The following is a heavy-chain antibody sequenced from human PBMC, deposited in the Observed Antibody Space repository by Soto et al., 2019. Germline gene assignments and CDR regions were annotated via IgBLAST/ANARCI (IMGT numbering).Heavy chain of an antibody. V-gene: IGHV4-39*02. CDR2: IYYSGST. J-gene: IGHJ6*02. CDR3: ARERRYYDYYGMDV. CDR1: GGSISSCSYY. Sequence: SETLSLTCTVSGGSISSCSYYWGWIRQPPGKGLEWIGSIYYSGSTYYNPSLKSRVTISVDTSKNQFSLKLSSVTAADTAVYYCARERRYYDYYGMDVWGQGTTVTVSS.